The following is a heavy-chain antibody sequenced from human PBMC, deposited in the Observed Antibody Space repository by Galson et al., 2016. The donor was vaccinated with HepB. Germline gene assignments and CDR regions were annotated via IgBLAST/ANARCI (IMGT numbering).Heavy chain of an antibody. D-gene: IGHD3-10*01. CDR2: INAGNGNT. CDR1: GYTFTSYT. J-gene: IGHJ5*02. Sequence: SVKVSCKASGYTFTSYTMHWVRQAPGQRLEWMGWINAGNGNTKYSKYFQGRVIITRDNSASTAYMLLRSLRTDDTAVYYGSRGGGITMVRGFIPGWCYPWGQGTLVTVSS. CDR3: SRGGGITMVRGFIPGWCYP. V-gene: IGHV1-3*01.